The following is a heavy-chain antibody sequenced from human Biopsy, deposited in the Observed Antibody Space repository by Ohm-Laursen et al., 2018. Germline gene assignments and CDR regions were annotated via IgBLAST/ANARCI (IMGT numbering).Heavy chain of an antibody. CDR1: GYTFTDYD. CDR2: MTPKTGKT. J-gene: IGHJ4*02. V-gene: IGHV1-8*01. Sequence: ASVKASCKASGYTFTDYDINWVRQASGRGLEWVGWMTPKTGKTGYTQKLQGRLTMARDTSTSTAYMELSSLRSEDTAIYYCARGGYDYDYWGQGTLVTVSS. CDR3: ARGGYDYDY. D-gene: IGHD5-12*01.